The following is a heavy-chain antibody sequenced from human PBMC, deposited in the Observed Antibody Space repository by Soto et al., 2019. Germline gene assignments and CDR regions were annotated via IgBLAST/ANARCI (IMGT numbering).Heavy chain of an antibody. V-gene: IGHV4-31*03. CDR3: ASIPRRGYSYGIDY. CDR1: GGSISSGTSY. J-gene: IGHJ4*02. Sequence: TLSLTCNVSGGSISSGTSYWTWIRQHPGEGLEWIGHIYFTGATYSNPSLKSRLTMSVDTSKNQFSLKLTSVTAADTATYYCASIPRRGYSYGIDYWGQGTLVTVSS. CDR2: IYFTGAT. D-gene: IGHD3-22*01.